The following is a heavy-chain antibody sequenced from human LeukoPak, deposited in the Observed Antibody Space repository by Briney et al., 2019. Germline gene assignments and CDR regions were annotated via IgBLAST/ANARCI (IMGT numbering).Heavy chain of an antibody. V-gene: IGHV5-51*01. J-gene: IGHJ3*02. D-gene: IGHD3-22*01. CDR1: GYSFTNYC. Sequence: GESLKISCQGSGYSFTNYCIGWVRQMPGKGLEWMGIIYPDDSNTIYSPSFQGQVTMSADMSINTAYLEWSSLKASGSAMYYCARHDTSGWTPTSTFDIWGQGTMVTVSS. CDR2: IYPDDSNT. CDR3: ARHDTSGWTPTSTFDI.